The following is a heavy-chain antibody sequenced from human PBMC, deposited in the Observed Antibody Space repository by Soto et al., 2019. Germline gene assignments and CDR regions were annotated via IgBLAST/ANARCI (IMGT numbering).Heavy chain of an antibody. D-gene: IGHD6-13*01. J-gene: IGHJ3*02. CDR1: GFSLSTSGVG. Sequence: QITLKESGPTLVKPTQTLTLTCTFSGFSLSTSGVGVGWIRQPPGKALEWLALTYWDDDKRYSPSLKSRLTITKDTSKNQVVLTMTNMDPVDTATYYCAHRRIAAAINAFDIWGQGTMVTVSS. CDR2: TYWDDDK. V-gene: IGHV2-5*02. CDR3: AHRRIAAAINAFDI.